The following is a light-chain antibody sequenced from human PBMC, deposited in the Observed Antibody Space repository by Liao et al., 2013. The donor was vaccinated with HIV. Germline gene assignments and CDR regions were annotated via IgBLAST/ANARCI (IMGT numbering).Light chain of an antibody. CDR3: QVWDSSGDHWV. V-gene: IGLV3-21*01. Sequence: SYELTQPPSVSVSPGQTARITCSGEALPKLYAYWSQQKPGQAPVVVIYYDSDRPSGIPERFSGSNSGNTATLTISRVEAGDEADYYCQVWDSSGDHWVFGGGTKLTVL. CDR1: ALPKLY. CDR2: YDS. J-gene: IGLJ3*02.